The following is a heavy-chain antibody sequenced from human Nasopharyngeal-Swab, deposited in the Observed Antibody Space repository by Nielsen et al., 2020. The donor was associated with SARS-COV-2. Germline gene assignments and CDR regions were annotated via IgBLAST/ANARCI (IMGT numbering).Heavy chain of an antibody. V-gene: IGHV3-7*01. CDR3: ATNSFDI. CDR1: GFSFSSYW. Sequence: GESLKISCAASGFSFSSYWMSWVRQAPGKELEWVANIKQDGSEKYYVDSVKGRFTISRDNAKNSLYLQMNSLRAEDTAMYYCATNSFDIWGQGTMVTVSS. CDR2: IKQDGSEK. D-gene: IGHD1-1*01. J-gene: IGHJ3*02.